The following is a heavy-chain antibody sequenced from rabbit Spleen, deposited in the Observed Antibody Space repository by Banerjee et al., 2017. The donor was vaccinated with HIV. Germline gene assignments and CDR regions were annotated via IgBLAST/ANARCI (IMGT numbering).Heavy chain of an antibody. CDR1: GFTFSGYW. J-gene: IGHJ6*01. Sequence: QSLEESGGDLVRPGASLTLTCTASGFTFSGYWICWVRQAPGKGLEWVACMTTGDGSTYYANWAKGRFTISRPSSTTVTLQMASLTAADTATYFCARDTSSSFSSYGMDLWGPGTLVTVS. CDR2: MTTGDGST. CDR3: ARDTSSSFSSYGMDL. V-gene: IGHV1S40*01. D-gene: IGHD1-1*01.